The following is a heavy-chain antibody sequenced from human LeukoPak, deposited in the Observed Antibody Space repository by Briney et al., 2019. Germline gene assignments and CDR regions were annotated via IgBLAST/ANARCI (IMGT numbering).Heavy chain of an antibody. D-gene: IGHD3-3*01. CDR3: ARAFRGIFGVFEAFDI. CDR1: GYSISSGYY. V-gene: IGHV4-38-2*02. J-gene: IGHJ3*02. Sequence: SETLSLTCTVSGYSISSGYYWGWIRQPPGKGLEWIGSIYHSGSTYYNPSLKSRVTISVDTSKNQFSLKLSSVTAADTAVYYCARAFRGIFGVFEAFDIWGQGTMVTVSS. CDR2: IYHSGST.